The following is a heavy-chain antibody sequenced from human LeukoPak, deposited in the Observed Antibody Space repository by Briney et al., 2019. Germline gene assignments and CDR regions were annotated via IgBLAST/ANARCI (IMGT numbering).Heavy chain of an antibody. D-gene: IGHD3-3*01. CDR3: ARAFRGIFGVFEAFDI. CDR1: GYSISSGYY. V-gene: IGHV4-38-2*02. J-gene: IGHJ3*02. Sequence: SETLSLTCTVSGYSISSGYYWGWIRQPPGKGLEWIGSIYHSGSTYYNPSLKSRVTISVDTSKNQFSLKLSSVTAADTAVYYCARAFRGIFGVFEAFDIWGQGTMVTVSS. CDR2: IYHSGST.